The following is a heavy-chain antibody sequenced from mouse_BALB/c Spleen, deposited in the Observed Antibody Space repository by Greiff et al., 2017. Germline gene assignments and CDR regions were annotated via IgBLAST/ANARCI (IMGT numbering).Heavy chain of an antibody. Sequence: EVMLVESGGGLVKPGGSLKLSCAASGFTFSSYAMSWVRQTPEKRLEWVASISSGGSTYYPDSVKGRFTISRDNTRNILDLQMSSLRSEDTAMYYCARGPAGDGYSDYWGQGTTLTVSS. D-gene: IGHD2-3*01. CDR1: GFTFSSYA. V-gene: IGHV5-6-5*01. J-gene: IGHJ2*01. CDR3: ARGPAGDGYSDY. CDR2: ISSGGST.